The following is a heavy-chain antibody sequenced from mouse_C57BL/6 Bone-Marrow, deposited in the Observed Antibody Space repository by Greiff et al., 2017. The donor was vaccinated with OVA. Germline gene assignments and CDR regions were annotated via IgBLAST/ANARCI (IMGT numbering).Heavy chain of an antibody. Sequence: EVKLMESGGDLVKPGGSLKLSCAASGFTFSSYGMSWVRQTPDKRLEWVATISSGGSYTYYPDSVKGRFTISRDNAKNTLYLQMSSLKSEDTAMYYCARHDYDGAFAYWGQGTLVTVSA. CDR3: ARHDYDGAFAY. V-gene: IGHV5-6*01. CDR2: ISSGGSYT. CDR1: GFTFSSYG. J-gene: IGHJ3*01. D-gene: IGHD2-4*01.